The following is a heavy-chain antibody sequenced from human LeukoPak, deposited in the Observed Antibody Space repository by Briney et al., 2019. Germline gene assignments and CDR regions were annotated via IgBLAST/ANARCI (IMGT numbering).Heavy chain of an antibody. CDR2: IYYSGST. J-gene: IGHJ5*02. V-gene: IGHV4-30-4*01. CDR1: GGSISSGDYY. D-gene: IGHD3-10*01. Sequence: SQTLSLTCTVSGGSISSGDYYWSWIRQPPGKGLEWIGYIYYSGSTYYNPSLKSRVTISVDTSKNQFSLKLSSVTAADTAVYYCAREVTMVRGVASWGCRYWFDPWGQGTLVTVSS. CDR3: AREVTMVRGVASWGCRYWFDP.